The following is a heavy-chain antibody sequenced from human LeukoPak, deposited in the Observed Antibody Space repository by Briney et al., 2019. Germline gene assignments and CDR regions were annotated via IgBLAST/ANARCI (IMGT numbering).Heavy chain of an antibody. CDR1: GFTVSSNY. V-gene: IGHV3-53*01. D-gene: IGHD2-15*01. Sequence: GGSLRLSCAASGFTVSSNYMSWVRQAPGKGLEWVSVIYGGGSTYYVDSVKGRFTISRDSSKNTLYLQMNSLRAEDTAVYYCARGIIHDIGFDPWGQGTLVTVSS. J-gene: IGHJ5*02. CDR3: ARGIIHDIGFDP. CDR2: IYGGGST.